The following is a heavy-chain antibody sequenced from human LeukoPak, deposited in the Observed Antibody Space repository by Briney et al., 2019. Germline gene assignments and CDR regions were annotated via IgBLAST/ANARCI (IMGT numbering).Heavy chain of an antibody. CDR1: GFTFSYYS. CDR2: ISSSSGYI. V-gene: IGHV3-21*01. D-gene: IGHD2-15*01. Sequence: GGSLRLSCAASGFTFSYYSMNWVRQAPGKGLEWVSSISSSSGYIYYADSVKGRFTISRDNAKNSLYLQMNSLRAEDTAVYYCARAGGYCSGGSCYFTHYYYYYMDVWGKGTTVTVSS. J-gene: IGHJ6*03. CDR3: ARAGGYCSGGSCYFTHYYYYYMDV.